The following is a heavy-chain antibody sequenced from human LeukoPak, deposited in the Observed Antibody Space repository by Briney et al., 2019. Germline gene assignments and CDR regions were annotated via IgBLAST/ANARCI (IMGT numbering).Heavy chain of an antibody. D-gene: IGHD6-19*01. Sequence: GRSLRLSCAASGFTLDDYAMHWVRHAPGKGLEGVSGISWNSGSIGYADSVKGRFTISRDNAKNSLYLQMNSLRAEDTALYYCAKDNGAVAVTYFDYWGQGTLVTVSS. J-gene: IGHJ4*02. CDR3: AKDNGAVAVTYFDY. CDR1: GFTLDDYA. V-gene: IGHV3-9*01. CDR2: ISWNSGSI.